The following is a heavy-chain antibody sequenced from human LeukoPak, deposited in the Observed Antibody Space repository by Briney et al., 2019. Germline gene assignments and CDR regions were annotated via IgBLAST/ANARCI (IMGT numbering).Heavy chain of an antibody. CDR1: GYTFTGYY. CDR3: AREAVVASTPDS. CDR2: INPNSGGT. J-gene: IGHJ4*02. V-gene: IGHV1-2*06. D-gene: IGHD2-15*01. Sequence: ASVTVSCKASGYTFTGYYIHWVRQAPGQGLEWMGRINPNSGGTNYAQNFQGRVTMTRDTSITTAYMELIRLRSDDTAVYYCAREAVVASTPDSWGQGTTVTVSS.